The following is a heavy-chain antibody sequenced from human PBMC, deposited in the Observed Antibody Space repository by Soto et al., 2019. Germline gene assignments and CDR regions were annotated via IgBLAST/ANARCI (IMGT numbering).Heavy chain of an antibody. CDR2: ITSDGKSK. D-gene: IGHD2-21*02. V-gene: IGHV3-74*01. CDR3: ARESGDWPLNWFDH. Sequence: VHLVESGGGLVQPGGSLRLSCAASGFNFSNHWMHWVRQRPGEGLVWVSRITSDGKSKAYAESVKGRFAISRDKAKTTLYLQMNGLTAEDTAVYYCARESGDWPLNWFDHWGQGTLVTVSS. CDR1: GFNFSNHW. J-gene: IGHJ5*02.